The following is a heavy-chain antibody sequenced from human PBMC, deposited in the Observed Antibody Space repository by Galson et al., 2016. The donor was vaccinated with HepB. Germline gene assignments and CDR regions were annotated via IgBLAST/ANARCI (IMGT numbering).Heavy chain of an antibody. J-gene: IGHJ4*02. Sequence: SLRLSCAASGFSFSNSWMTWVRQTPGKGLEWVAVISYDESIKYYADPGKGRFTISRDNSKNTLYLQMSSLRAEDTAVYYCATNGDGYNYFLYWGQGTLVTVSS. CDR1: GFSFSNSW. CDR3: ATNGDGYNYFLY. V-gene: IGHV3-30*03. D-gene: IGHD5-24*01. CDR2: ISYDESIK.